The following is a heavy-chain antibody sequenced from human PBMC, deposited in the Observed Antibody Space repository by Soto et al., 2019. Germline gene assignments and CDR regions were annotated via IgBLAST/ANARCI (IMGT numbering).Heavy chain of an antibody. CDR1: GYIFVNYG. J-gene: IGHJ6*02. CDR3: AMXXNXVXPTPQDV. D-gene: IGHD3-16*02. CDR2: ISPYSGNT. Sequence: QVQLVQSGDEVRKPGSSVKVSCKASGYIFVNYGIAWVRQAPGQGLEWMGWISPYSGNTHYASKVQGRLTMTTDTSTSTAYMDLGSLTSDDXXVYXCAMXXNXVXPTPQDVWGQGTTVTVSS. V-gene: IGHV1-18*01.